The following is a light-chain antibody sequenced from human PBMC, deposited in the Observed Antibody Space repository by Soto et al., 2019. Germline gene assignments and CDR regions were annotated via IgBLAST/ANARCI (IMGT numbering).Light chain of an antibody. CDR2: EVR. CDR3: CSYTRASNHYF. CDR1: SSDIGGYDY. V-gene: IGLV2-14*01. J-gene: IGLJ1*01. Sequence: QSALAQPASVSGSPGQSITISCTGTSSDIGGYDYVSWYQQRPGKAPKLMIYEVRYRPSGVSNRFSGSKSGNTASLTISGLQAEDEAVYYCCSYTRASNHYFFGSGTKVTVL.